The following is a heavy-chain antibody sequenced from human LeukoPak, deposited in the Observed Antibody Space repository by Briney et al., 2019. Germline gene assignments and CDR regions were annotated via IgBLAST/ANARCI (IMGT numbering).Heavy chain of an antibody. D-gene: IGHD1-26*01. CDR2: IDTTSRHI. V-gene: IGHV3-21*01. Sequence: GGSLRLSCAASGFSFSDYTMNWVRQAPGRGLEWVSSIDTTSRHIYYADSVKGRFTISRDNSKNTLYLQMNSLRAEDTAVYYCAKGRSGSYLTLDDWGQGTLVTVSS. CDR1: GFSFSDYT. J-gene: IGHJ4*02. CDR3: AKGRSGSYLTLDD.